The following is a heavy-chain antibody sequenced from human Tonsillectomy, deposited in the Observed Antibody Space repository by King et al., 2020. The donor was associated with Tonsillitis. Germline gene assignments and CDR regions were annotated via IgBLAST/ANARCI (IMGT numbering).Heavy chain of an antibody. Sequence: VQLVESGGGLVQPGGSLRVSCAASGFTVSGNYMSWLRQAPGKGLEWVSVIYSGGSTYYADPVKGRFTISRDNSKNTLYLQMNSLRAEDTALYYCARHRGVGTTEDAFDIWGQGTMVTVSA. CDR1: GFTVSGNY. CDR2: IYSGGST. J-gene: IGHJ3*02. D-gene: IGHD1-26*01. V-gene: IGHV3-66*04. CDR3: ARHRGVGTTEDAFDI.